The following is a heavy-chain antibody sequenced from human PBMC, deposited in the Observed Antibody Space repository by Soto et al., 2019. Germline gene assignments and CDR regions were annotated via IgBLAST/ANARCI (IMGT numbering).Heavy chain of an antibody. CDR3: AKDIGYYGSGSFDY. D-gene: IGHD3-10*01. CDR1: GFTFDDYV. CDR2: ISWNSGSI. Sequence: GGSLRLSCAASGFTFDDYVMHWVRQAPGKGLEWVSGISWNSGSIGYADSVKGRFTISRDNAKNSLYLQMNSLRAEDTALYYCAKDIGYYGSGSFDYWGQGTLVTVSS. V-gene: IGHV3-9*01. J-gene: IGHJ4*02.